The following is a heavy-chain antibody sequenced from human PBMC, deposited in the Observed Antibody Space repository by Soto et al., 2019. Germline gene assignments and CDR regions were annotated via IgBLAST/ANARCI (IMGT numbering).Heavy chain of an antibody. V-gene: IGHV3-23*01. D-gene: IGHD3-22*01. CDR1: GFTFSSYA. CDR3: AIDTTMIVVVSAFDI. J-gene: IGHJ3*02. CDR2: ISGSGGST. Sequence: PGGSLRLSCAASGFTFSSYAMSWVRQAPGKGLEWVSAISGSGGSTYYADSVKGRFTISRDNSKNTLYLQMNSLRAEDTAVYYCAIDTTMIVVVSAFDIWGHGTMVTVSS.